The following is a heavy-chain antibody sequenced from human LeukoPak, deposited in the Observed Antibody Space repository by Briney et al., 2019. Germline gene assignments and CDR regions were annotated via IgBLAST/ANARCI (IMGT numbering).Heavy chain of an antibody. V-gene: IGHV1-2*02. D-gene: IGHD6-6*01. J-gene: IGHJ4*02. CDR2: INPNSGGT. CDR1: GYTFTSYG. CDR3: ARDLLYSSSFDY. Sequence: ASVKVSCKASGYTFTSYGISWVRQAPGQGLEWMGWINPNSGGTKYAQKFQGRVTMTRDTSISTAYMELSRLRSDDTAVYYCARDLLYSSSFDYWGQGTLVTVSS.